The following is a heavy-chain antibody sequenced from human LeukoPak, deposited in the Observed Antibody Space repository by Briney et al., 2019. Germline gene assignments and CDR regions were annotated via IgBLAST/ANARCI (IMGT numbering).Heavy chain of an antibody. V-gene: IGHV1-69*04. CDR3: ARAIRYGDYRAWFDP. D-gene: IGHD4-17*01. Sequence: GASVKVSCKASGGTFSSYAISWVRQAPGQGLEWMGRIIPILGIANYAQKFQGRVTITADKSTSTAYMELSSLRSEDTAVYYCARAIRYGDYRAWFDPWGQGTLVTVSS. J-gene: IGHJ5*02. CDR2: IIPILGIA. CDR1: GGTFSSYA.